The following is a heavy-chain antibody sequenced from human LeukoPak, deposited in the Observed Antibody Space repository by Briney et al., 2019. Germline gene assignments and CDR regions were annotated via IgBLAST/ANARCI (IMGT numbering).Heavy chain of an antibody. J-gene: IGHJ4*02. Sequence: GGSLRLSCAASGFTFSSYWMSWVRQAPGKGLEWVANIKQDGSEKYYVDSVKGRFTISRDNAKNSLYLQMNSLRVEDTAVFYCARDQYDTWSRRGNFDSWGQGTLVIVSS. CDR1: GFTFSSYW. D-gene: IGHD3-3*01. CDR3: ARDQYDTWSRRGNFDS. V-gene: IGHV3-7*03. CDR2: IKQDGSEK.